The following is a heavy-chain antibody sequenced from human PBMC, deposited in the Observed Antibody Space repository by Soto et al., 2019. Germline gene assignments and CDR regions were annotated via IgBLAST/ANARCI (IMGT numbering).Heavy chain of an antibody. V-gene: IGHV4-34*01. CDR2: INHSGST. CDR3: AREYYDILTGSNDAFDI. D-gene: IGHD3-9*01. CDR1: GGSFSCYY. J-gene: IGHJ3*02. Sequence: SETLSLTCAVYGGSFSCYYWIWIRQPPGKGLEWIGEINHSGSTNYNPSLKSRVTISVDTSKNQFSLKLSSVTAADTAVYYCAREYYDILTGSNDAFDIWGQGTMVTVSS.